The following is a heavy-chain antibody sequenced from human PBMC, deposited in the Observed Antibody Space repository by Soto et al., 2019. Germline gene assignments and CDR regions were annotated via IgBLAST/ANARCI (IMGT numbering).Heavy chain of an antibody. CDR1: GGSISSYY. V-gene: IGHV4-59*01. J-gene: IGHJ4*02. CDR2: IYYSGST. Sequence: QVQLQESGPGLVKPSETLSLTCTVSGGSISSYYWSWIRQPPGMGLEWIGYIYYSGSTHYNPSLKSRVTISVDTSKNQFSLKLSTVTASDTAVYYCARRWGYYFDYWGQGTLVTVSS. CDR3: ARRWGYYFDY. D-gene: IGHD1-26*01.